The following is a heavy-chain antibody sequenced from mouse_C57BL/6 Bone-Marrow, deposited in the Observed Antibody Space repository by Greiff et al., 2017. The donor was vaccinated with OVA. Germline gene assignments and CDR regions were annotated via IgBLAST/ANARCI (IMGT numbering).Heavy chain of an antibody. V-gene: IGHV1-64*01. CDR3: ARPPVGRYYAMDY. CDR2: IHPNSGST. J-gene: IGHJ4*01. D-gene: IGHD1-3*01. Sequence: QVQLQQPGAELVKPGASVKLSCKASGYTFTRYWMHWVKQRPGQGLEWIGMIHPNSGSTNYNEKFTSKATLTVDKSYSTASMQLSSLTSEDSAVYYSARPPVGRYYAMDYWGQGTSVAVSS. CDR1: GYTFTRYW.